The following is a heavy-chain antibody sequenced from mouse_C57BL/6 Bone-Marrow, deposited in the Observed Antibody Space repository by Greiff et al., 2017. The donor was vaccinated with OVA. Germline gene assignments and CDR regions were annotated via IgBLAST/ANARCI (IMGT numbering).Heavy chain of an antibody. Sequence: VQLQQSGPELVKPGDSVKISCKASGYSFIGYFMNWVMQSHGKSLEWIGRINPYNGDTFYNQKFKGKSTLTVDKSSSTAHMELRSLTSEDSAVYYCARWSIYYDYDGYFDYWGQGTTLTVSS. D-gene: IGHD2-4*01. CDR3: ARWSIYYDYDGYFDY. CDR2: INPYNGDT. CDR1: GYSFIGYF. V-gene: IGHV1-20*01. J-gene: IGHJ2*01.